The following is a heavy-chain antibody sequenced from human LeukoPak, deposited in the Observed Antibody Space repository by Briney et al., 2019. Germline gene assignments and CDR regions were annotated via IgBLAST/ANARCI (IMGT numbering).Heavy chain of an antibody. D-gene: IGHD3-10*01. Sequence: SETLSLTCTVSGGSISSSSYYWSWIRQPPGKGLEWIGYIYYSGSTNYNPSLKSRVTISVDTSKNQFSLKLSSVTAADTAVYYCARAPRGGFDYWGQGTLVTVSS. CDR2: IYYSGST. J-gene: IGHJ4*02. V-gene: IGHV4-61*01. CDR1: GGSISSSSYY. CDR3: ARAPRGGFDY.